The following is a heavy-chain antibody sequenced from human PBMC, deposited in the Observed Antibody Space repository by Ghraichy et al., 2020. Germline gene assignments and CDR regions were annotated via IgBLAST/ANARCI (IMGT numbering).Heavy chain of an antibody. CDR1: GYSLTELS. V-gene: IGHV1-24*01. Sequence: ASVKVSCKVSGYSLTELSIHWVRQAPGKGLEWMGGFDPEDGDTFYAQKFQGRVIMSEDTSTDTAHMELSSLRSDDTAVYYCATYIDYIGSFFHFWGQGNLVTVSS. J-gene: IGHJ4*02. D-gene: IGHD4-11*01. CDR2: FDPEDGDT. CDR3: ATYIDYIGSFFHF.